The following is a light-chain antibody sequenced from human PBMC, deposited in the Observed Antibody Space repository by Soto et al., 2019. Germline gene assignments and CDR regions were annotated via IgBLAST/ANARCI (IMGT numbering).Light chain of an antibody. CDR1: QTISSW. CDR3: QHYNSYSEA. Sequence: IRMTQSPSSLSASTRDRVTITCRASQTISSWLAWYQQKPGKAPKLLIYKASTLKSGVPSRFSGSGSGTEFTLTISSLQPDDFATYYCQHYNSYSEAFGQGTKV. V-gene: IGKV1-5*03. J-gene: IGKJ1*01. CDR2: KAS.